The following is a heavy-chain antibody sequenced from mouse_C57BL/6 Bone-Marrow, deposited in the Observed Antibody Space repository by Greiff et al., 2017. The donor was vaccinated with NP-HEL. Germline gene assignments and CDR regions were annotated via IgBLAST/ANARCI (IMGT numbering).Heavy chain of an antibody. CDR1: GFTFSDYY. CDR2: ISNGGGST. Sequence: EVQGVESGGGLVQPGGSLKLSCAASGFTFSDYYMYWVRQTPEKRLEWVAYISNGGGSTYYPDTVKGRFTISRDNAKNTLYLQMSRLKSEDTAMYYCARQGITTVVAPYAMDYWGQGTSVTVSS. D-gene: IGHD1-1*01. CDR3: ARQGITTVVAPYAMDY. V-gene: IGHV5-12*01. J-gene: IGHJ4*01.